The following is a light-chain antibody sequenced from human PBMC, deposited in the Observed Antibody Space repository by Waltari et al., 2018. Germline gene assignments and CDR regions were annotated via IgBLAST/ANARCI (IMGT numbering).Light chain of an antibody. Sequence: QPVVTRPPSAPASLGASVTLTCPLRIDYRNVEVDWHPARTGKGPRFVMRVGTGGIVGSKGDGIPDRFSVLGSGLNRYLTIKNIQEEDESDYHCGADHGSGTNFVYVFGTGTKVTVL. CDR2: VGTGGIVG. CDR3: GADHGSGTNFVYV. CDR1: IDYRNVE. J-gene: IGLJ1*01. V-gene: IGLV9-49*01.